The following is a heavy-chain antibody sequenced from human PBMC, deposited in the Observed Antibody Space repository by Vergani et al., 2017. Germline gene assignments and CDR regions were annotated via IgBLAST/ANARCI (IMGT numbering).Heavy chain of an antibody. CDR3: PKDLSLDY. CDR2: ISGSGGST. J-gene: IGHJ4*02. Sequence: EVQLLESGGGLVQPGGSLRLSCAASGFTFSSYAMSWVRQAPGKGLEWVSAISGSGGSTYYANSVKGRFTISRDNSKNSLYLQMNSLRAEDMAVYYCPKDLSLDYWGQGTLVTVSS. V-gene: IGHV3-23*01. CDR1: GFTFSSYA.